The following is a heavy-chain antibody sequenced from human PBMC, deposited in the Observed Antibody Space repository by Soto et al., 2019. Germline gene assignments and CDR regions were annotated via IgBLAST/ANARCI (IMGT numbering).Heavy chain of an antibody. J-gene: IGHJ6*02. CDR3: ARDTAMFDYYYGMDV. V-gene: IGHV1-2*02. CDR1: GYTFTGYY. D-gene: IGHD5-18*01. Sequence: ASVKVSCKASGYTFTGYYMHWVRQAPGQGLEWMGWNNPNSGGTNYAQKFQGRVTMTRDTSISTAYMELSRLRSDDTAVYYCARDTAMFDYYYGMDVWGQGTTVIVSS. CDR2: NNPNSGGT.